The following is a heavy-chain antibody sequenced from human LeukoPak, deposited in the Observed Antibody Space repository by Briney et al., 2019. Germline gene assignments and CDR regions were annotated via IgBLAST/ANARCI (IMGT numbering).Heavy chain of an antibody. CDR2: ISGSGGST. CDR3: AKVLSEGYSYGT. V-gene: IGHV3-23*01. CDR1: RFTFSSYW. D-gene: IGHD5-18*01. Sequence: PGGSLRLSCAASRFTFSSYWMHWVRQALGKGLLWVSAISGSGGSTYYADSVKGRFTISRDNSKNTLYLQMNSLRAEDTAVYYCAKVLSEGYSYGTWGQGTLVTVSS. J-gene: IGHJ5*02.